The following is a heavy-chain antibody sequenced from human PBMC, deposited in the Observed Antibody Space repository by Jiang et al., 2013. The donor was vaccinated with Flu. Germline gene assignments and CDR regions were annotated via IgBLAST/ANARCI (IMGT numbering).Heavy chain of an antibody. J-gene: IGHJ4*02. Sequence: PGLVKPSETLSLTCAVSGGSISRYYWSWIRQPAGKGLEWIGYIYYSGSTNYNPSLKSRVTISVDTSKNQFSLKLSSVTAADTAVYYCARVGGLQLEEAYFDYWGQGTLVTVSS. D-gene: IGHD5-24*01. V-gene: IGHV4-59*01. CDR1: GGSISRYY. CDR2: IYYSGST. CDR3: ARVGGLQLEEAYFDY.